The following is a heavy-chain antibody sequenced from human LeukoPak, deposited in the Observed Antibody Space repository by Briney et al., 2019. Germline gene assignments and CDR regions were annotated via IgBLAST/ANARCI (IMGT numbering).Heavy chain of an antibody. CDR1: GYTFTTYD. CDR2: MNPNSGNT. J-gene: IGHJ4*02. D-gene: IGHD3-22*01. V-gene: IGHV1-8*03. CDR3: AREDYYDSGSNDY. Sequence: ASVKVSCKASGYTFTTYDITWVRQATGQGLEWMGWMNPNSGNTAYAQKFQGRVTITRNTSMSTAYMELSSLRSEDTAVYYCAREDYYDSGSNDYWGQGTLVTVSS.